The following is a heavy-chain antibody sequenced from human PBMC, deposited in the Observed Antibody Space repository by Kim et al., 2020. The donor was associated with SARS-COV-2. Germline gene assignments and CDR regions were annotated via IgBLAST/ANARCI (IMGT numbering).Heavy chain of an antibody. D-gene: IGHD6-13*01. CDR2: T. Sequence: TYNNPSLNRRLTISLATSKNQFSLQLSSVTVADTAVYYCAKVGAATVPDYWGQGTLVTVSS. V-gene: IGHV4-31*02. J-gene: IGHJ4*02. CDR3: AKVGAATVPDY.